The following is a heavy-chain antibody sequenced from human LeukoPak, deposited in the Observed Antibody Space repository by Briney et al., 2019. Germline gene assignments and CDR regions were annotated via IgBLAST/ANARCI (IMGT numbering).Heavy chain of an antibody. D-gene: IGHD3-10*01. Sequence: ASVKVSCKASGYTFTGYYMHWVRQAPGQGLEWMGWINPNSGGTNYAQKFQGRVTMTRDTSISTAYMELSRLRSDDTAVYYCARALDCYGSGRKDYWGQGTLVTVSS. J-gene: IGHJ4*02. V-gene: IGHV1-2*02. CDR1: GYTFTGYY. CDR2: INPNSGGT. CDR3: ARALDCYGSGRKDY.